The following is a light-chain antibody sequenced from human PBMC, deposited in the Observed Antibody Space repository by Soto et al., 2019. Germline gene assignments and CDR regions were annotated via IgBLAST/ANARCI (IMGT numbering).Light chain of an antibody. Sequence: IVLTQSPGTLSLSPGERATLSCRASQSFSSSYLAWYQQKPGQAPRLLIYGASSRATGIPDRFSGSGSGTDFTLTISRLEPEDFAVYYCQQRSNWPPITFGQGTRLEIK. CDR3: QQRSNWPPIT. J-gene: IGKJ5*01. V-gene: IGKV3D-20*02. CDR1: QSFSSSY. CDR2: GAS.